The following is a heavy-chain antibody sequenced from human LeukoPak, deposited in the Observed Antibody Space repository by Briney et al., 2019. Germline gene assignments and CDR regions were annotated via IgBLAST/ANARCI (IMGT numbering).Heavy chain of an antibody. V-gene: IGHV1-2*02. CDR1: GDTFSGNY. Sequence: ASVKVSCKASGDTFSGNYMHWVRQAPGQGLEWMGWINPNSGGTNYAQKFQGRVTMTRDTSISTAYMELSRLRFDDTAVYYCASDTYDSTDYYDYWGQGTLVTVSS. J-gene: IGHJ4*02. CDR3: ASDTYDSTDYYDY. D-gene: IGHD3-22*01. CDR2: INPNSGGT.